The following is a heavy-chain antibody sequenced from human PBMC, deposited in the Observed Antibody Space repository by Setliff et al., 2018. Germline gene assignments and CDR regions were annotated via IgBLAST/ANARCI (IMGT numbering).Heavy chain of an antibody. J-gene: IGHJ4*02. CDR3: ARDRKSSPEHYYFDY. V-gene: IGHV1-18*01. CDR2: ISAFNGYT. CDR1: GYTFTLFG. Sequence: ASVKVSCKASGYTFTLFGITWVRQAPGQGLEYMGWISAFNGYTSYAQNFRGRVTMSTDTSTGTAYMDLGSLTSDDTAVYYCARDRKSSPEHYYFDYWGQGTLVTVSS.